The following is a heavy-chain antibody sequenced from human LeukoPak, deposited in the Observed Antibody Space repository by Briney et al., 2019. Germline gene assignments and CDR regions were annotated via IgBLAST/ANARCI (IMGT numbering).Heavy chain of an antibody. CDR2: TTTSSNTI. CDR3: ARVGGATLVTMYFDY. Sequence: GGSLRLSCAASGLTFTGYSMIWVRQAPGKGLEWISFTTTSSNTIYYADSVKGRFTISRDNAKKSLYLQMDSLREEDTAVYYCARVGGATLVTMYFDYWGQGTLVTVSS. V-gene: IGHV3-48*02. CDR1: GLTFTGYS. D-gene: IGHD4-23*01. J-gene: IGHJ4*02.